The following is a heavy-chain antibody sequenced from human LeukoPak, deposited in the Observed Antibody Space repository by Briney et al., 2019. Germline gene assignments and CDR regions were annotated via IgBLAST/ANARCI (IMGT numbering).Heavy chain of an antibody. J-gene: IGHJ6*03. D-gene: IGHD6-13*01. CDR1: GFTFSNAW. Sequence: GGSLRLSCAASGFTFSNAWMSWVRQAPGKGLEWVGRIKSKTDGGTTDYAAPVKGRFTISRDDSKNTLYLQMNSLKTEDTAVYYCTTDRYSSSWYDYCYYYMDVWGKGTTVTVSS. CDR2: IKSKTDGGTT. V-gene: IGHV3-15*01. CDR3: TTDRYSSSWYDYCYYYMDV.